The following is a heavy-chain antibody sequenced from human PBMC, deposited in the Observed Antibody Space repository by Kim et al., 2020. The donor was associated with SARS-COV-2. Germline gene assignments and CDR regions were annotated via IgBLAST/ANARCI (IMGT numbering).Heavy chain of an antibody. CDR1: GGSISSSSYY. J-gene: IGHJ4*02. CDR2: IYYSGST. CDR3: ARDRATIAAAGTEPDY. V-gene: IGHV4-39*07. D-gene: IGHD6-13*01. Sequence: SETLSLTCTVSGGSISSSSYYWGWIRQPPGKGLEWIGSIYYSGSTYYNPSLKSRVTISVDTSKNQFSLKLSSVTAADTAVYYCARDRATIAAAGTEPDYWGQGTLVTVSS.